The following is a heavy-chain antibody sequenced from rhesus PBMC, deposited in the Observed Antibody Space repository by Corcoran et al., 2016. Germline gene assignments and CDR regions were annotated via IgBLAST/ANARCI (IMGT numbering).Heavy chain of an antibody. CDR1: GASIRSYW. Sequence: QVQLQESGPGLVKPSETLSLTGAVPGASIRSYWWSWIRQPPGKGLEWIGEFNGNSGNSYYNPSLKSRVTISKDASKNQFSLKLSSVTAADTAVYYCARSGYGSGGVYWGQGVMVTVSS. V-gene: IGHV4-80*01. D-gene: IGHD4-4*01. CDR3: ARSGYGSGGVY. CDR2: FNGNSGNS. J-gene: IGHJ4*01.